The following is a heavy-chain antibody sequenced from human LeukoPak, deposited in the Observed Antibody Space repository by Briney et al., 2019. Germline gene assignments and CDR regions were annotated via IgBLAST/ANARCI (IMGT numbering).Heavy chain of an antibody. CDR2: ISGSGGST. Sequence: GGSLRLSCAAFGFTFSSYGMSWVRQAPGKGLEWVSAISGSGGSTYYADSVKGRFTISRDNSKNTVYLQLDSLRVEDTAIYYCASPRSRNIASAYDYWGQGTLVTVSS. CDR1: GFTFSSYG. J-gene: IGHJ4*02. CDR3: ASPRSRNIASAYDY. V-gene: IGHV3-23*01. D-gene: IGHD3-16*01.